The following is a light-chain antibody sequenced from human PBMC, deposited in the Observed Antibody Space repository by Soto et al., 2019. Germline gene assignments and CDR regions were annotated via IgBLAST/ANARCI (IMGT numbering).Light chain of an antibody. CDR3: QHNYGPPA. Sequence: DIQMTKSPSYLSASVGDRVTITCRASQTISSPLSWYQQKPGKVAELLIYATSRLQSGVPSRFCGSRSGTDFTLTISSVQPEEFATYYCQHNYGPPAFGQVPQLALK. CDR2: ATS. V-gene: IGKV1-39*01. CDR1: QTISSP. J-gene: IGKJ5*01.